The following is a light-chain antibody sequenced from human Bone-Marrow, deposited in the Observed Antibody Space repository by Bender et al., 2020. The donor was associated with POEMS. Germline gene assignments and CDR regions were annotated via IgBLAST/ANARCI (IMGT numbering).Light chain of an antibody. CDR1: SGHSWYT. Sequence: QPVLTQSSSASASLGSSVKITCTLSSGHSWYTIAWHQHQPGKAPRYLMKVAGSGSHNKGSETPDRFSGASSGADRYLIISNLQSQDEADYYCETWDSDARVFGGGTKLTVL. CDR3: ETWDSDARV. V-gene: IGLV4-60*03. CDR2: VAGSGSH. J-gene: IGLJ3*02.